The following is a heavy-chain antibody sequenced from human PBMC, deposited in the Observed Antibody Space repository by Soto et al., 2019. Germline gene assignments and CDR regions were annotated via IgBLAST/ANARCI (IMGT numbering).Heavy chain of an antibody. J-gene: IGHJ4*02. Sequence: EEQLVESGGDLVQPGGSLRLPCAASGFTFTDYAMNWVRQAPGQGLEWISYISSTGYTKYYADSVKGRFTISRDSATNSVYLQMSSLRDEDTAVYYCARGSSVDYWGQGTLVTVSS. CDR3: ARGSSVDY. V-gene: IGHV3-48*02. CDR1: GFTFTDYA. CDR2: ISSTGYTK.